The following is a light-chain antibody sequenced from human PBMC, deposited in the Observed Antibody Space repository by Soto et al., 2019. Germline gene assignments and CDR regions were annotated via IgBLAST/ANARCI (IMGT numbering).Light chain of an antibody. CDR2: DAS. J-gene: IGKJ5*01. CDR3: QQRSNRPPGIT. V-gene: IGKV3-11*01. Sequence: EILLTQSPGTLSLSPGERATLSCRASQIVINYLARYQQIPGQAPRLLSYDASTSATVIPARFSGSGSGTDFTLTISSLEPEDFAVYYCQQRSNRPPGITFGQGTRLEIK. CDR1: QIVINY.